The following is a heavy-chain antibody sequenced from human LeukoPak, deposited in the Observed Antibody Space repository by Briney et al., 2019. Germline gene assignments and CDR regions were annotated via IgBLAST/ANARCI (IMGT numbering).Heavy chain of an antibody. Sequence: SETLSLTCTVSGGSISSSSYYWGWIRQPPGKGLEWIGSIYYSGSTYYNPSLKSRVTISVDTSKNQFSLKLSSVTAADTAVYYCARAPIAAAGTVDAFDIWGQGTMVTVSS. V-gene: IGHV4-39*07. J-gene: IGHJ3*02. D-gene: IGHD6-13*01. CDR3: ARAPIAAAGTVDAFDI. CDR2: IYYSGST. CDR1: GGSISSSSYY.